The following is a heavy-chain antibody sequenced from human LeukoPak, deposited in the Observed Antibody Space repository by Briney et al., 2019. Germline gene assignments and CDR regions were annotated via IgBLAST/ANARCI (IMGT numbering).Heavy chain of an antibody. J-gene: IGHJ4*02. CDR3: AREGYCSGGSCYLLH. D-gene: IGHD2-15*01. CDR1: GFTFSSYG. Sequence: PGGSLRPSCAASGFTFSSYGMHWVRQAPGKGLEWVAFIRYDGSNKYYADSVKGRFTISRDNSKNTLYLQMNSLRAEDTALYYCAREGYCSGGSCYLLHWGQGTLVTVSS. V-gene: IGHV3-30*02. CDR2: IRYDGSNK.